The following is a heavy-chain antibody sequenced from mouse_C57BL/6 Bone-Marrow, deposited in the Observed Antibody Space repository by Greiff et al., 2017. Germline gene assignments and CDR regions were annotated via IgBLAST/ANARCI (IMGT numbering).Heavy chain of an antibody. CDR2: IDPSDSYT. CDR1: GYTFTSYW. Sequence: QVQLQQPGAELVMPGASVKLSCKASGYTFTSYWMHWVKQRPGQGLEWIGEIDPSDSYTNYNQKFKGKSTLTVDKSSSKAYMQLSSLTSEDSAVYSFARHYFDYWGQGTTLTVSS. V-gene: IGHV1-69*01. J-gene: IGHJ2*01. CDR3: ARHYFDY.